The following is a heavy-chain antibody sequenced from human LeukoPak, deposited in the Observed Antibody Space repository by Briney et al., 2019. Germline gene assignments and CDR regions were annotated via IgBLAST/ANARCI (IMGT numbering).Heavy chain of an antibody. CDR1: GFTFSSYW. Sequence: GGSLRLSCAASGFTFSSYWMSWVRQAPGKGLEWVANIKQDGSEKYYVDSVKGRFTISRDNAKNSLYLQMNSLRAEDTAVYYCARDLQWLPPSKYYYGMDVWGQGTTVTVSS. J-gene: IGHJ6*02. CDR3: ARDLQWLPPSKYYYGMDV. CDR2: IKQDGSEK. D-gene: IGHD6-19*01. V-gene: IGHV3-7*01.